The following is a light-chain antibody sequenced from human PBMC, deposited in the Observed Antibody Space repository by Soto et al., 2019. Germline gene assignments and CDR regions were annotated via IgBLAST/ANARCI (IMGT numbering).Light chain of an antibody. CDR1: SSNIGNNA. CDR2: YDD. Sequence: QSVLTQPPSVSEAPRQRVTISCSGSSSNIGNNAVNWFQQLPGKAPKLLIYYDDLVPSGVSDRFSGSKSGTSASLDIRGLQSEDEADYYCATWDDSLNGPVFGGGTKLTVL. J-gene: IGLJ2*01. V-gene: IGLV1-36*01. CDR3: ATWDDSLNGPV.